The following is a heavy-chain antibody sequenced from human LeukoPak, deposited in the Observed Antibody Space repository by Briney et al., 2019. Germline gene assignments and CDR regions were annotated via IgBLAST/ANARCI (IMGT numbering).Heavy chain of an antibody. Sequence: SETLSLTCTVSGGSISSYYWSWIRQPPGKGLEWIGYIYYSGSTNYNPSLKSRVTKSLDTSKKQFSLKLSSVTAADTAVYYCARPNVLDTFDIWGQGTMVTVSS. CDR1: GGSISSYY. V-gene: IGHV4-59*01. D-gene: IGHD2-8*01. CDR3: ARPNVLDTFDI. CDR2: IYYSGST. J-gene: IGHJ3*02.